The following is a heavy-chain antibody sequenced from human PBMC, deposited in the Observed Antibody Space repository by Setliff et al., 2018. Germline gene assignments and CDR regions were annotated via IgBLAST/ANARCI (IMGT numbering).Heavy chain of an antibody. D-gene: IGHD3-22*01. CDR2: INHSGST. CDR1: GGSISDYY. Sequence: SETLSLTCGGYGGSISDYYWSWIRQPPGKGLEWIGEINHSGSTYYNPSLKSRVTISVDTSKNQFSLKLSSVTAADTAVYYCARQASPYYYDSSGYYDYWGQGTLVTVSS. J-gene: IGHJ4*02. V-gene: IGHV4-34*01. CDR3: ARQASPYYYDSSGYYDY.